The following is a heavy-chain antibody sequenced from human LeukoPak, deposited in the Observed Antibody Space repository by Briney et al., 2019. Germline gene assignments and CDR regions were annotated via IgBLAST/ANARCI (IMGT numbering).Heavy chain of an antibody. Sequence: PGESLKISCKGSGYSFTSYWIGWVRQMPGNGLEWIGIIYPGDSDTRYSPSFQGQVTISADKSISTAYLQWSSLKASDTAMYYCASLPGGICGVVNRNWFDPWGQGTLVTVSS. V-gene: IGHV5-51*01. CDR3: ASLPGGICGVVNRNWFDP. D-gene: IGHD3-3*01. CDR1: GYSFTSYW. J-gene: IGHJ5*02. CDR2: IYPGDSDT.